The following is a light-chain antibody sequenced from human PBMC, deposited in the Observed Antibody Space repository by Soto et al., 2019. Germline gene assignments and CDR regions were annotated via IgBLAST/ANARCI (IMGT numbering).Light chain of an antibody. Sequence: QSALTQPRSVSGSPGQSVTISCTGTSSDVGGYNYVSWYQQHPVKAPKLMIYDVSKRPSGVPDRFSGSKSGNTASLTISGLQAEDEADYYCCSYAGSYTFGWVFGGGTKLTVL. CDR1: SSDVGGYNY. CDR3: CSYAGSYTFGWV. J-gene: IGLJ3*02. V-gene: IGLV2-11*01. CDR2: DVS.